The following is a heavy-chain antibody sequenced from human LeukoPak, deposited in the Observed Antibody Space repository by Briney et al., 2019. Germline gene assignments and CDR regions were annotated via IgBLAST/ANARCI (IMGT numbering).Heavy chain of an antibody. CDR1: GLTFSGAD. J-gene: IGHJ3*02. CDR2: IRTKGNRYAT. D-gene: IGHD6-13*01. CDR3: AKGSHPGIAAADNSGGAFDI. Sequence: GGSLKLSCAASGLTFSGADMHWVRQASGKGLEWVGRIRTKGNRYATAYAASVKGRFTISRDDSKNTAYLQMNSLKTEDTAVYYCAKGSHPGIAAADNSGGAFDIWGQGTMVTVSS. V-gene: IGHV3-73*01.